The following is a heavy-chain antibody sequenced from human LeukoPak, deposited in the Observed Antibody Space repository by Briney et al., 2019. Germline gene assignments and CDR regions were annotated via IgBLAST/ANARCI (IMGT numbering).Heavy chain of an antibody. CDR2: IIPILGIA. D-gene: IGHD4-17*01. V-gene: IGHV1-69*04. CDR1: GGTSSSYA. J-gene: IGHJ3*02. Sequence: SVKVSCKASGGTSSSYAISWVRQAPGQGLEWMGRIIPILGIANYAQKFQGRVTITADKSTSTAYMELSSLRSDDTAVYYCARENGDYSAFDIWGQGTMVTVSS. CDR3: ARENGDYSAFDI.